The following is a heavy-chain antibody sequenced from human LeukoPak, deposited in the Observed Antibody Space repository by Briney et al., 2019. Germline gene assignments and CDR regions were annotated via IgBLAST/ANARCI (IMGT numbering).Heavy chain of an antibody. CDR1: GFTFSSYA. CDR2: ISYDGSNE. CDR3: AKDWGARGYDSSFDY. J-gene: IGHJ4*02. V-gene: IGHV3-30*18. D-gene: IGHD3-22*01. Sequence: GGSLRLSCAASGFTFSSYAMSWVRQAPGKGLEWVAVISYDGSNEYYADSVKGRFTISRDNSKNTLYLQMNSLRAEDTAVYYCAKDWGARGYDSSFDYWGQGTLVTVSS.